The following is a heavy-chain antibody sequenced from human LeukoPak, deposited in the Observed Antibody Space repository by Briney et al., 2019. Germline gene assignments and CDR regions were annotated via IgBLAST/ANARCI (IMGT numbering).Heavy chain of an antibody. V-gene: IGHV3-7*01. CDR2: IKQDGSEK. Sequence: GGSLRLSCAASGFTVSSNYMSWVRQAPGKGLEWVANIKQDGSEKYYVDSVKGRFTISKDNAKNSLYLQMNSLRAEDTAVYYCAVSNWMDPWGQGTLVTVSS. J-gene: IGHJ5*02. CDR3: AVSNWMDP. CDR1: GFTVSSNY.